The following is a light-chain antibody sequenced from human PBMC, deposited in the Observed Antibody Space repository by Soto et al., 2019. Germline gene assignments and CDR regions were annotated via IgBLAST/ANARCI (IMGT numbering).Light chain of an antibody. CDR1: SSDVGGYKY. CDR3: SSYAGSNNLNV. Sequence: QSALTQPPSASGSPGQSVTISCTGTSSDVGGYKYVSWYQQHPGKAPKLMIYEVSQRPSGVPDRFSGSKSGNTASLTASGLQAEDEADYYCSSYAGSNNLNVFGGGTKLTVL. J-gene: IGLJ2*01. CDR2: EVS. V-gene: IGLV2-8*01.